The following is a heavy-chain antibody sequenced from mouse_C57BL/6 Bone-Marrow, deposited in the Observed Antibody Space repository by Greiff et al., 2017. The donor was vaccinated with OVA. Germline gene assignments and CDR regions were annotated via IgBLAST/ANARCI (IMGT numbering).Heavy chain of an antibody. CDR3: TPLSDGYHWYFDV. CDR1: GFNIKDDY. J-gene: IGHJ1*03. CDR2: IDPENGDT. Sequence: VQLQQSGAELVRPGASVKLSCTASGFNIKDDYMHWVKQRPEQGLEWIGWIDPENGDTEYASKFQGKATITADTASNTAYLQLRSLTSEDTAVYYCTPLSDGYHWYFDVWGTGTTVTVSS. V-gene: IGHV14-4*01. D-gene: IGHD2-3*01.